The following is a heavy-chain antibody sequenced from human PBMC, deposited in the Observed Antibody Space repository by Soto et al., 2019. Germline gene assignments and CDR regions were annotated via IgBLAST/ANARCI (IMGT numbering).Heavy chain of an antibody. V-gene: IGHV4-61*08. CDR1: GGSVSSGDYY. D-gene: IGHD3-10*01. CDR2: IHSGGST. CDR3: ARGIQMAAYGSREGVERNWFDP. Sequence: SETLSLTCSVSGGSVSSGDYYWSWIRQPPGKGLEWIAYIHSGGSTNYNPSLERRVTIAVDTSKNQFSLTLTSVSAADTAVYYCARGIQMAAYGSREGVERNWFDPWGQGTLVTVSS. J-gene: IGHJ5*02.